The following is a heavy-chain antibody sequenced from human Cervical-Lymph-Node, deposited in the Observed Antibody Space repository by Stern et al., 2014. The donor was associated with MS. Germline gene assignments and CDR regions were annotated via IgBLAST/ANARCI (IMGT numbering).Heavy chain of an antibody. CDR3: ARTGDYGDYLYYYYGMDV. Sequence: VQLVESGSELKKPGASVKVSCKASGYTFTNYAMNWVRQAPGQGLEWMGWINTITGNPAYAQGFTGRFVFSLDTSVSTAYLQISSLEAEDTAVYYCARTGDYGDYLYYYYGMDVWGQGTTVIVSS. J-gene: IGHJ6*02. CDR2: INTITGNP. CDR1: GYTFTNYA. D-gene: IGHD4-17*01. V-gene: IGHV7-4-1*02.